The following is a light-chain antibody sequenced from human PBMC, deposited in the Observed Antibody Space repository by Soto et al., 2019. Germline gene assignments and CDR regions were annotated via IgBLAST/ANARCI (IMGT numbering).Light chain of an antibody. J-gene: IGKJ5*01. CDR3: QQYGGSPPIT. CDR2: GAS. Sequence: EIVLTQSPGTLSSSPGERATLSCRASQSVSSRFLVWYQQKPGQAPRLLIYGASSRATGIPDRFSGSGSGTDFTLTISRLEPEDFAVYYCQQYGGSPPITFGQGTRLEIK. CDR1: QSVSSRF. V-gene: IGKV3-20*01.